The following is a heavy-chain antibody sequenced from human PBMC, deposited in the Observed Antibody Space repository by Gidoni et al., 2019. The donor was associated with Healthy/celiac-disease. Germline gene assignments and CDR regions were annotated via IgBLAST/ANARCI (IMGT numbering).Heavy chain of an antibody. Sequence: HVQLVQSGAEVQKPGDSVKVSCQASGYTFTGYYMHCVRQATGQGLEWMGWINPNSGGTNYAQKFQGRVTMTRDTSISTAYMELSRLRSDDTAVYYWARDESYSGSYYAYFDYWGQGTLVTVSS. J-gene: IGHJ4*02. D-gene: IGHD1-26*01. V-gene: IGHV1-2*02. CDR2: INPNSGGT. CDR1: GYTFTGYY. CDR3: ARDESYSGSYYAYFDY.